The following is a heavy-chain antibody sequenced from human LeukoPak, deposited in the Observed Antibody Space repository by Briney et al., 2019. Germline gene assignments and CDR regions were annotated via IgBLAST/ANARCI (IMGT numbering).Heavy chain of an antibody. CDR2: INGDASST. V-gene: IGHV3-74*01. D-gene: IGHD1-7*01. J-gene: IGHJ5*02. CDR3: ARGLGGTGPPA. Sequence: GGSLGLSCAGSGFTFSNYWIHWVRQAPGKGLVWVSRINGDASSTTYADPVKGRFIISRDNAKNTVYLQMNSLRAEDTAVYYCARGLGGTGPPAWGQGTLVSVSS. CDR1: GFTFSNYW.